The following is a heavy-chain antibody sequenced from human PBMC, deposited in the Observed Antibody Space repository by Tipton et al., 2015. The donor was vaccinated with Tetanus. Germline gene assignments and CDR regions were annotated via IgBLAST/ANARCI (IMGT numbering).Heavy chain of an antibody. Sequence: SLRLSCAASGFTLRTYSMNWVRQAPGKGLEWISYISITSNTIYYADSVKGRFTISRDNGKNLLYLQMSRLRREDTAVYYCASSTVTRWGPGTLVTVSS. D-gene: IGHD4-17*01. CDR2: ISITSNTI. J-gene: IGHJ4*02. CDR3: ASSTVTR. CDR1: GFTLRTYS. V-gene: IGHV3-48*01.